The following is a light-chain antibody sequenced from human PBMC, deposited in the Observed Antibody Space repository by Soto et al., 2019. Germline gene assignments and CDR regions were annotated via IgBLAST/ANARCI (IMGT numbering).Light chain of an antibody. CDR1: QSVASN. CDR3: QQYNNWPPQYT. CDR2: GAS. J-gene: IGKJ2*01. V-gene: IGKV3-15*01. Sequence: EIVMTQSPASLSVSPGDGATLSCRASQSVASNVAWYQQKPGQGPRLIIHGASTRAVGVPARFSGSGSGTDFTLTISSMQSEDFAVYYCQQYNNWPPQYTFGQGTKLQIK.